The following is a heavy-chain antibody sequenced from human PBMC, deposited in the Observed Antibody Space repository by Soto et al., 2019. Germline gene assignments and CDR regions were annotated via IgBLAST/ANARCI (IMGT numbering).Heavy chain of an antibody. V-gene: IGHV4-31*01. J-gene: IGHJ6*02. CDR2: IYYSGST. D-gene: IGHD2-2*03. CDR3: ARGLDYYSYGMDV. Sequence: SETLSLTCTVSGGSISSGCYYWSWIHQHPGKGLEWIGYIYYSGSTYHNPSLKSQVTISVDTSKNQFSLKLSSVTAADTAVYYCARGLDYYSYGMDVWGQGTTVTAP. CDR1: GGSISSGCYY.